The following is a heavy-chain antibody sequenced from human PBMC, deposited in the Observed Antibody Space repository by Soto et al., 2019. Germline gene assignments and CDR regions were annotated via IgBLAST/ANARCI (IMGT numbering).Heavy chain of an antibody. Sequence: GGSLRLSCAASGFTFSSYGMHWVRQAPGKGLEWVAVIWYDGSNKYYADSVKGRFTISRDNSKNTLYLQMNSLRAEDTAVYYCASAHFPFRVVITLWFDPWGQGTLVTVSS. D-gene: IGHD3-3*01. J-gene: IGHJ5*02. V-gene: IGHV3-33*01. CDR2: IWYDGSNK. CDR3: ASAHFPFRVVITLWFDP. CDR1: GFTFSSYG.